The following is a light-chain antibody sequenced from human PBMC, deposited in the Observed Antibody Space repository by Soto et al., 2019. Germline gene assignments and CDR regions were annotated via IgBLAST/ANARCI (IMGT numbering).Light chain of an antibody. CDR3: QQRGNSIT. J-gene: IGKJ4*02. V-gene: IGKV3-11*01. CDR1: HSVKTY. CDR2: DTS. Sequence: EIVLTQTPATLSLSPGQRATLSCWASHSVKTYLMGYQNKPGKAPRLLIDDTSNRATGIPDRFSGSGSGTGFTLTISNLKAEDSAVYYCQQRGNSITFGGGTKVEI.